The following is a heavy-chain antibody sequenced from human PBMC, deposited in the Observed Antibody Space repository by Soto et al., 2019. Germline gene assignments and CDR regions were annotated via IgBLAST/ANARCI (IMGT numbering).Heavy chain of an antibody. D-gene: IGHD3-10*01. CDR3: AREGYYGSGSALIYYYYYMDV. Sequence: ASVKVSCKASGYTFTCYCMHWVRQAPGQGLEWMGWINPNSGGTNYAQKFQGWVTMTRDTSISTAYMELSRLRSDDTAVYYCAREGYYGSGSALIYYYYYMDVWGKGTTVTVS. CDR2: INPNSGGT. J-gene: IGHJ6*03. CDR1: GYTFTCYC. V-gene: IGHV1-2*04.